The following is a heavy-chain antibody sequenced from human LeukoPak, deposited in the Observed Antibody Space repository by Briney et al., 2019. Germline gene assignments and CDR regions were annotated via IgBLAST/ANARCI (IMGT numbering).Heavy chain of an antibody. J-gene: IGHJ4*02. CDR2: IKQDGSER. Sequence: HAGGSLRLSCAASGFTFTSYWMSWVRQAPGRGLEWVANIKQDGSERNYVDSVKGRFTISRDNAKHSLYLQMNSLRAEDTAIYYCAREHYYESGRYYYPRDFDYWGQGTLVTVSS. V-gene: IGHV3-7*01. CDR1: GFTFTSYW. CDR3: AREHYYESGRYYYPRDFDY. D-gene: IGHD3-22*01.